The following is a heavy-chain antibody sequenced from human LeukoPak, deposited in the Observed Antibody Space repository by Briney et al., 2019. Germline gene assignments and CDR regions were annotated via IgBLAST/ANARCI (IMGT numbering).Heavy chain of an antibody. Sequence: GGSLRLSCAASGFTFSSYSVNWVRQAPGKGLEWVSYISGGSKTIYYADSVKGRFTISRDNAKNSLYLQMNSLRAEDTAVYYCARDTAYAFDIWGQGTMVTVSS. D-gene: IGHD2-21*02. CDR2: ISGGSKTI. J-gene: IGHJ3*02. CDR3: ARDTAYAFDI. CDR1: GFTFSSYS. V-gene: IGHV3-48*01.